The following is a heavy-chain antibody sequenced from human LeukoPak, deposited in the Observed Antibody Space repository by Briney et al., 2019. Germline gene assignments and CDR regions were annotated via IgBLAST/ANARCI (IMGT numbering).Heavy chain of an antibody. J-gene: IGHJ6*02. V-gene: IGHV3-48*02. Sequence: GGSLRLSCAASGFTFSSYAMSWVRQAPGKGLEWVSAISSSSSTIYYADSVKGRFTISRDNAKNSLYLQMNSLRDEDTAVYYCARDARGYDFWSGYYNYYYYGMDVWGQGTTVTVSS. CDR3: ARDARGYDFWSGYYNYYYYGMDV. CDR1: GFTFSSYA. D-gene: IGHD3-3*01. CDR2: ISSSSSTI.